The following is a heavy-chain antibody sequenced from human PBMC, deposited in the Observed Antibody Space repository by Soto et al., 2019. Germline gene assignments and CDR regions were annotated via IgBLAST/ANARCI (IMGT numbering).Heavy chain of an antibody. V-gene: IGHV1-69*08. D-gene: IGHD3-16*01. Sequence: SVKVSCKASADTFTGYTVTWVRQAPGQGLEWVGRVIPILGASNFAQKFQGRVTISADKSTDTAYMVLTGLTSEDTAGYYCARSRGSYCSNFYSWGQGTLVTVSS. CDR2: VIPILGAS. CDR3: ARSRGSYCSNFYS. CDR1: ADTFTGYT. J-gene: IGHJ4*02.